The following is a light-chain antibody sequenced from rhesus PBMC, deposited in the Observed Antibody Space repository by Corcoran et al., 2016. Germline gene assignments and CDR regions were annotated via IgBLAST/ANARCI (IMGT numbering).Light chain of an antibody. CDR2: AAS. CDR3: QQHNSHPWT. J-gene: IGKJ1*01. Sequence: DIQMTQSPSSLSASVGDTVTITCRASQSISSWLDWYPQKPGKVPTLLIYAASILESGVLSRFSGSGSGTEFTLTISSLQPEDCATYYCQQHNSHPWTFGQGTKVEIK. CDR1: QSISSW. V-gene: IGKV1S25*01.